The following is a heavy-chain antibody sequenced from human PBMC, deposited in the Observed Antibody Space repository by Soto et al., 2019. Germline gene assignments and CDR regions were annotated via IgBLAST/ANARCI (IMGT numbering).Heavy chain of an antibody. D-gene: IGHD3-3*01. CDR1: GGSFSGYY. Sequence: PSETLSLTCAVYGGSFSGYYWSWIRQPPGKGLEWIGEINHSGSTNYNPSLKSRVTMSVDTSKNQFSLKLSSVTAADTAVYYCARRGITIFGAWDCWGQGTLVTVSS. CDR3: ARRGITIFGAWDC. J-gene: IGHJ4*02. CDR2: INHSGST. V-gene: IGHV4-34*01.